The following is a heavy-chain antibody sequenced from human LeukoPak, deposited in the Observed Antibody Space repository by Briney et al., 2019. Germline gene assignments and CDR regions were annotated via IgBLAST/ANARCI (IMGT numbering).Heavy chain of an antibody. CDR3: AREDGFSGSYYNWFDP. D-gene: IGHD1-26*01. J-gene: IGHJ5*02. Sequence: SETLSLTCTVSGASISSHYWSWIRQPPGKGLEWIGYIYYSGSTNYNPSLKSRVTISVDTSKNQFSLKLSSVTAADTAVYYCAREDGFSGSYYNWFDPWGQGTLVTVSS. V-gene: IGHV4-59*11. CDR2: IYYSGST. CDR1: GASISSHY.